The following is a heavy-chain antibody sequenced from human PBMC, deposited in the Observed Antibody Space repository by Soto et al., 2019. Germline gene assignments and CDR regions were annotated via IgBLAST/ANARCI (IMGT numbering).Heavy chain of an antibody. J-gene: IGHJ3*02. Sequence: QVKLVQSGAQVKKPGASVKVSCKASGYTFDNYALHWVRQAPGRRLEWMGWIHAGNGYTTYSQSFQGRGTITRETAARTVHMELSRLRSEDTTVYYCAIVQYSGYDFKLAFDIWGQGTMVTVSS. D-gene: IGHD5-12*01. CDR1: GYTFDNYA. CDR3: AIVQYSGYDFKLAFDI. V-gene: IGHV1-3*01. CDR2: IHAGNGYT.